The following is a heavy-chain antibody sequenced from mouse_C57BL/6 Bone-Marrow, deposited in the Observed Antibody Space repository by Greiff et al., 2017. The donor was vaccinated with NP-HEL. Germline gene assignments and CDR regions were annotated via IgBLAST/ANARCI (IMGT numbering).Heavy chain of an antibody. CDR2: IDPNSGGT. CDR3: ERGTNLRRMSYYGSSVDY. CDR1: GYTFTSYW. J-gene: IGHJ2*01. V-gene: IGHV1-72*01. Sequence: VQLQQPGAELVKPGASVKLSCTASGYTFTSYWMHWVKQRPGRGLEWIGRIDPNSGGTKYNEKFKSKATLTVDKPSSTADMQLSSLKSEDSAVYYGERGTNLRRMSYYGSSVDYWGQGTTLTVSS. D-gene: IGHD1-1*01.